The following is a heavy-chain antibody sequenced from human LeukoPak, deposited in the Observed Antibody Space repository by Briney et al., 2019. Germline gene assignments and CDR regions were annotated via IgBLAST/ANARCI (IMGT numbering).Heavy chain of an antibody. CDR3: ARAAMVAGPYYYYYMDV. CDR2: INPSGGST. J-gene: IGHJ6*03. Sequence: WASVKVSCKASGYTFTNYYIHWVRQAPGQGLEWMGIINPSGGSTSYAQKFQGRVTMTRDTSTSTVYMELSSLRSEDTAVYYCARAAMVAGPYYYYYMDVWGKGTTVTVSS. D-gene: IGHD5-18*01. CDR1: GYTFTNYY. V-gene: IGHV1-46*01.